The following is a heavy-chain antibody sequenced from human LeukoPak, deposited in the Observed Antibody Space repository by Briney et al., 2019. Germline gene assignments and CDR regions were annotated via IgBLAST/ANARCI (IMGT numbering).Heavy chain of an antibody. CDR1: GFTFSSYA. J-gene: IGHJ4*02. CDR3: ASLWFGELSDFDY. CDR2: ISYDGSNK. Sequence: GGSLRLSCAASGFTFSSYAMHWVRQAPGKGLEWGAVISYDGSNKYYADSVKGRFTISRDNSKNTLYLQMNSLRAEDTAVYYCASLWFGELSDFDYWGQGTLVTVSS. D-gene: IGHD3-10*01. V-gene: IGHV3-30*04.